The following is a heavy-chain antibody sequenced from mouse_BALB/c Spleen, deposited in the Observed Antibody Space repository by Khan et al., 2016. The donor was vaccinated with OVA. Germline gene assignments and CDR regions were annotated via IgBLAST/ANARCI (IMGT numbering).Heavy chain of an antibody. CDR1: GYSITSGYA. J-gene: IGHJ2*01. CDR2: ISSSGRT. CDR3: ARSCHYFDC. V-gene: IGHV3-2*02. Sequence: EVQLQESGPGLVNPSQSLSLTCTVTGYSITSGYAWNWIRQFPGNKLEWMGYISSSGRTSYKPSLKSRISLTRETSKNQFFLQLNSVTTEYTATYYCARSCHYFDCWLQCTTLTLSS.